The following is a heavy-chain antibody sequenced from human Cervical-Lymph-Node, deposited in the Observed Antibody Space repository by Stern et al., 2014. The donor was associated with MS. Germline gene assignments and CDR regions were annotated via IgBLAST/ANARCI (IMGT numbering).Heavy chain of an antibody. V-gene: IGHV1-8*01. Sequence: QVQLVQSGAEVKKPGASVKVSCKASGYTFSSYDITWVRQASGHGLEWMGWMNPYSGNTGYAQKFKGRVSMTSDPSISTVYMELTSLTSDKTAVYFCARAVRNQLLSEYWGQGTLVTVSS. J-gene: IGHJ4*02. CDR1: GYTFSSYD. CDR2: MNPYSGNT. D-gene: IGHD2-2*01. CDR3: ARAVRNQLLSEY.